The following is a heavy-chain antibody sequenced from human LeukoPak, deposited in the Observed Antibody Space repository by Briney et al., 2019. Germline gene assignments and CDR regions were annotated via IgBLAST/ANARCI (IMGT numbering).Heavy chain of an antibody. V-gene: IGHV1-8*01. D-gene: IGHD7-27*01. Sequence: ASVTVSRKASGYTFTSYDFNWVRQATGQRPEWMGWMSPNSGDTGYAQKFQDRVTMTRNTSISTAYMELSSLRSDDTAVYYCARGPPNWGYDYWGPGTLVTVSS. CDR3: ARGPPNWGYDY. CDR2: MSPNSGDT. J-gene: IGHJ4*02. CDR1: GYTFTSYD.